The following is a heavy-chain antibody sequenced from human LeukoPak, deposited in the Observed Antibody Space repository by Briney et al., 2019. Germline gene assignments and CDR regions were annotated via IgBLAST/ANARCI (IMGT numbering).Heavy chain of an antibody. CDR2: INKDGSEK. D-gene: IGHD5-24*01. CDR3: ARASKPWLQLT. J-gene: IGHJ5*02. Sequence: PGGSLRLSCAASGFTFSNYWMIWVRQAQGKGLEWVGNINKDGSEKRYADSVRGRFTISRDNAQTSIYLQMNSLRAEDTAVYYCARASKPWLQLTWGQGTLVTVSS. CDR1: GFTFSNYW. V-gene: IGHV3-7*05.